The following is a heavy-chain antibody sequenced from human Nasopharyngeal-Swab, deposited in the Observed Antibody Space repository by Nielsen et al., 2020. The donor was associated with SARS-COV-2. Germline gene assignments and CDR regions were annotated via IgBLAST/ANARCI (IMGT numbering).Heavy chain of an antibody. V-gene: IGHV1-8*01. CDR2: MGPTSGKT. J-gene: IGHJ4*02. Sequence: ASVKVSCKATEYIFSTFDINWVRQATGQGLEWMGWMGPTSGKTESAQKFQGRITMTRDTSTSTAYMELSSLTSEDTAIYYCATPGYRSGHYFFDNWGQGTLVTVSS. D-gene: IGHD5-18*01. CDR1: EYIFSTFD. CDR3: ATPGYRSGHYFFDN.